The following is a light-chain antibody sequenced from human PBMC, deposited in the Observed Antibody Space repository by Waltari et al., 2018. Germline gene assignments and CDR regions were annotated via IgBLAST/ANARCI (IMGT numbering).Light chain of an antibody. Sequence: EIVLTQSPATLSLSPGERATLSCRASQSVSSYLAWYQQKPGQAPRLLIYDASNRATGIPARFSGIGSGTDFTLTISSLEPEDFAVYYCQQRSNWPPGYTFGQGTKLEI. CDR2: DAS. J-gene: IGKJ2*01. CDR3: QQRSNWPPGYT. CDR1: QSVSSY. V-gene: IGKV3-11*01.